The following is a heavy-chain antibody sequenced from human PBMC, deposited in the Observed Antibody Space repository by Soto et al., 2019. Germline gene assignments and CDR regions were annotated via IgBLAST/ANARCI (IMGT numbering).Heavy chain of an antibody. J-gene: IGHJ4*02. CDR2: ISYDGSNK. CDR1: GFTFSSYA. Sequence: GGSLRLSCAASGFTFSSYAMHWVRQAPGKGLEWVAVISYDGSNKYYADSVKGRFTISRDNSKNTLYLQMNSLRAEDTAVYYCARDAAYPPDTVYYFDYWGQGTLVTVSS. CDR3: ARDAAYPPDTVYYFDY. V-gene: IGHV3-30-3*01. D-gene: IGHD4-17*01.